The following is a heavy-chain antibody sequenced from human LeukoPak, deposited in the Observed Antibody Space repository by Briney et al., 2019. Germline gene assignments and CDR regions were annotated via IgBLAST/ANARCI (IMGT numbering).Heavy chain of an antibody. CDR3: ARAKPYYGSGSLDY. Sequence: PGGSLRLSCAASGFTFCSYDMHWVRQATGKGLEWVSAIGTAGDTYYPGSVKGRFTISRENAKNSLYLQMNSLRAEDTAVYYCARAKPYYGSGSLDYWGQGTLVTVSS. CDR2: IGTAGDT. D-gene: IGHD3-10*01. V-gene: IGHV3-13*01. J-gene: IGHJ4*02. CDR1: GFTFCSYD.